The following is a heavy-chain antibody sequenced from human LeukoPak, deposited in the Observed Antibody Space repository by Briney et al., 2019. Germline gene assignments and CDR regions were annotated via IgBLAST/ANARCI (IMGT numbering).Heavy chain of an antibody. Sequence: PSETLSLTCAVYGGSFSGYYRSWIRQPPGKGLEWIGEINHSGSTNYNPSLKSRVTISVDTSKNQFSLKLSSVTAADTAVYYCARVRSTVTTPSAFDIWGQGTMVTVSS. J-gene: IGHJ3*02. CDR1: GGSFSGYY. D-gene: IGHD4-17*01. CDR3: ARVRSTVTTPSAFDI. CDR2: INHSGST. V-gene: IGHV4-34*01.